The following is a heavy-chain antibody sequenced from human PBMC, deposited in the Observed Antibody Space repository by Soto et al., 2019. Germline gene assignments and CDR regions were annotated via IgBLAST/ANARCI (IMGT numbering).Heavy chain of an antibody. D-gene: IGHD2-15*01. CDR2: LSFDGRNK. V-gene: IGHV3-30*04. CDR1: AFTFSSYA. Sequence: QVQLVESGGGVVQPGRSLRLSCAASAFTFSSYAMHWVRQAPGKGLEWVAALSFDGRNKYYADSAKGRFTISRDNSKNTLYLQMNSLRAEDTAVYFCTRGRSVYDYWGQGTLVTVSS. J-gene: IGHJ4*02. CDR3: TRGRSVYDY.